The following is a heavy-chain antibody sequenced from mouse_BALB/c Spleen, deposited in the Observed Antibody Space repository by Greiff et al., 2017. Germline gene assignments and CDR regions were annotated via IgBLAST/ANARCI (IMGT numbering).Heavy chain of an antibody. CDR3: ARQGYFDY. V-gene: IGHV5-12-1*01. Sequence: DVHLVESGGGLVKPGGSLKLSCAASGFSFSSYDMSWVRQTPEKRLEWVAYISSGGGSTYYPDTVKGRFTISRDNAKNTLYLQMSSLKSEDTAMYYCARQGYFDYWGQGTTLTVSS. J-gene: IGHJ2*01. CDR1: GFSFSSYD. CDR2: ISSGGGST.